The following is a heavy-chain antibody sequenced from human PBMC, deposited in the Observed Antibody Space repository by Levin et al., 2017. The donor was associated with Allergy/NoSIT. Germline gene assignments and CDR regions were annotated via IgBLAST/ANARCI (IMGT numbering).Heavy chain of an antibody. V-gene: IGHV3-9*01. CDR1: GFTFDDYA. Sequence: LTGGSLRLSCAASGFTFDDYAMHWVRQAPGKGLEWVSGISWNSGIIAYGDSVKGRFTISRDNAKNSLYLQMNSLRTEDTALYYCAKRLSRRDVYKSAFDVWGQGTMVTVSS. J-gene: IGHJ3*01. CDR3: AKRLSRRDVYKSAFDV. D-gene: IGHD5-24*01. CDR2: ISWNSGII.